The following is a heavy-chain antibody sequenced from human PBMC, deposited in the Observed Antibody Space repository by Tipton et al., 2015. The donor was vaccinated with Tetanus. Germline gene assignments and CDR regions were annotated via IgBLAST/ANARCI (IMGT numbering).Heavy chain of an antibody. D-gene: IGHD3-10*01. J-gene: IGHJ4*02. CDR2: IYYSGST. Sequence: TLSLTCTVSGGSISTRNYFWGWIRQAPGKGPEWIGYIYYSGSTFYHPSLQSRVTISVDTSKNQFSLRLSSVTAADTAVYFCARHPPPYYYGSGSYLDYWGQGTPVTVSS. CDR1: GGSISTRNYF. CDR3: ARHPPPYYYGSGSYLDY. V-gene: IGHV4-39*01.